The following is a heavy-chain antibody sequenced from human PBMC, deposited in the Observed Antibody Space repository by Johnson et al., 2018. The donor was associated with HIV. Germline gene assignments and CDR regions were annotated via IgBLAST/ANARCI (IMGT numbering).Heavy chain of an antibody. CDR3: AQSLAAAGLYDAFDI. V-gene: IGHV3-66*01. CDR2: IYSGGTT. J-gene: IGHJ3*02. D-gene: IGHD6-13*01. CDR1: GFSVSTNY. Sequence: VQLVESGGGLVQPGGSLRLSCAVSGFSVSTNYINWVRQAPGKGLEWVSVIYSGGTTYYGDSVMGRFTISRDNAKNSLYLQMNSLRAEDTAVYYCAQSLAAAGLYDAFDIWGQGTMVIVSS.